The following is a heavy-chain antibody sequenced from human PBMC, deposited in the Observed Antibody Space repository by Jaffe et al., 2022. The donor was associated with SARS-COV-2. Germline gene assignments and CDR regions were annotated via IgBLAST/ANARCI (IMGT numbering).Heavy chain of an antibody. V-gene: IGHV1-8*01. Sequence: QVQLVQSGAEVKKPGASVKVSCKASGYTFTSYDINWVRQATGQGLEWMGWMNPNSGNTGYAQKFQGRVTMTRNTSISTAYMELSSLRSEDTAVYYCASMGFGEFGYYYGMDVWGQGTTVTVSS. J-gene: IGHJ6*02. CDR3: ASMGFGEFGYYYGMDV. CDR2: MNPNSGNT. CDR1: GYTFTSYD. D-gene: IGHD3-10*01.